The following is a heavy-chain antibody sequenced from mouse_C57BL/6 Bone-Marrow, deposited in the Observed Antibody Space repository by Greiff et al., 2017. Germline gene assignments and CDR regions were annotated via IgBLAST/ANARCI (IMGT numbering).Heavy chain of an antibody. CDR3: ARFGSCYDAMDY. CDR2: FNPSIGYT. J-gene: IGHJ4*01. Sequence: VQLQQSGAELARPGASVKMSCKASGYTFTSYTMHWVKQRPGQGLEWIGYFNPSIGYTKYNQKFKGKATLTADKSSSTAYMELSSLTSDDSAVYYCARFGSCYDAMDYWGQGTAVTGSS. CDR1: GYTFTSYT. D-gene: IGHD1-1*01. V-gene: IGHV1-4*01.